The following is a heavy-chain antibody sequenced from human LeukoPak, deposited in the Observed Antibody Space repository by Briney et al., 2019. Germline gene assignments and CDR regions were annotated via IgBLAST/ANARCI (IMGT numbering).Heavy chain of an antibody. D-gene: IGHD3-22*01. CDR3: ARHHSYDSSGKALDY. CDR1: SGSISSGSYY. Sequence: SETLSLTCTVSSGSISSGSYYWGWIRQPPGKGLEWIGSIYYSGSTYYSPSLKSRVTISVDTSKNQFSLKLSSVTAADTAVYYCARHHSYDSSGKALDYWGQGILVTVSS. CDR2: IYYSGST. V-gene: IGHV4-39*01. J-gene: IGHJ4*02.